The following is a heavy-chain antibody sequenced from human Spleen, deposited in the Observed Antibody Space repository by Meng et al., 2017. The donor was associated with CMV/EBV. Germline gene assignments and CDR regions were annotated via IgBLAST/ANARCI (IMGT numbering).Heavy chain of an antibody. J-gene: IGHJ6*02. CDR3: AKDCRSWGSTSCYTRGGMDV. Sequence: GGSLRLSCTASGFTFSNYGMHWVRQAPGKGLEWVAFIRYDGRNKNYADSVKGRFTISRDNSKNTLCLQMNSLRAEDTAVYYCAKDCRSWGSTSCYTRGGMDVWGQGTTVTVSS. D-gene: IGHD2-2*02. V-gene: IGHV3-30*02. CDR1: GFTFSNYG. CDR2: IRYDGRNK.